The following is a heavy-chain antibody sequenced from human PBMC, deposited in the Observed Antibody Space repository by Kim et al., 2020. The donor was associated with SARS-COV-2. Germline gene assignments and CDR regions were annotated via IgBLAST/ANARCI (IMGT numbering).Heavy chain of an antibody. CDR2: ISGSGGST. CDR1: GFTFSSYA. CDR3: AKDLVVAAAGTDPYFDY. D-gene: IGHD6-13*01. Sequence: GGSLRLSCAASGFTFSSYAMSWVRQAPGKGLEWVSAISGSGGSTYYADSVKGRFTISRDNSKNTLYLQMNSLRAEDTAVYYCAKDLVVAAAGTDPYFDYWGQGTLVTVSS. J-gene: IGHJ4*02. V-gene: IGHV3-23*01.